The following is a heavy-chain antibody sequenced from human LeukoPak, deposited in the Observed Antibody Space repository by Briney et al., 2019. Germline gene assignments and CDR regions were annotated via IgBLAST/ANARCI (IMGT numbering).Heavy chain of an antibody. CDR3: ARRGNSYGYVIVPSYYYYMDV. Sequence: PSETLSLTCTVSGGSISSSSYYWGWIRQPPGKGLEWIGSIYYSGSTYYNPSLKSRVTISVDTSKNQSSLKLSSVTAADTAVYYCARRGNSYGYVIVPSYYYYMDVWGKGTTVTVSS. CDR1: GGSISSSSYY. CDR2: IYYSGST. D-gene: IGHD5-18*01. J-gene: IGHJ6*03. V-gene: IGHV4-39*07.